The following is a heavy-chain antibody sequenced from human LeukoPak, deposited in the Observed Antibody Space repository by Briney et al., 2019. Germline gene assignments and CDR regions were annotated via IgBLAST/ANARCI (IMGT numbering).Heavy chain of an antibody. D-gene: IGHD6-6*01. V-gene: IGHV1-69*05. J-gene: IGHJ4*02. CDR2: IIPIFGTA. Sequence: SVKVSCKASGGTFSSYAISWVRQAPGQGLEWMGGIIPIFGTANYAQKFQGRVTITTDESTSTAYMELSSLRSEDTAVYYCAREGSSGSFNFDYWGQGTLVTVSS. CDR1: GGTFSSYA. CDR3: AREGSSGSFNFDY.